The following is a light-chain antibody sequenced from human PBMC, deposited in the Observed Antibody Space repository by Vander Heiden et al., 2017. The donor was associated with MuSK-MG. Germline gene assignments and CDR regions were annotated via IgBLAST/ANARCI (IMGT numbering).Light chain of an antibody. J-gene: IGKJ4*01. V-gene: IGKV1-33*01. CDR1: QDISNY. CDR2: DAS. CDR3: QQYDKLPELT. Sequence: DIQMTQSPSSLSASVGDRVTITCQASQDISNYLNWYPQKPGKAPKLLIDDASNMETGVPSRFSGSGSGTDFTFIISSLQTVDIATYDGQQYDKLPELTCGGGTKVEIK.